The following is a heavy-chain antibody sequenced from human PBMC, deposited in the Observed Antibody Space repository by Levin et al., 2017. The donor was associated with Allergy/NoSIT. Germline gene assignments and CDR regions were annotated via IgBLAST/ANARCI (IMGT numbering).Heavy chain of an antibody. V-gene: IGHV3-33*01. J-gene: IGHJ4*02. CDR1: GFTFSSYG. D-gene: IGHD3-9*01. CDR3: ARDYDILTGYYHFDY. CDR2: IWYDGSNK. Sequence: GGSLRLSCAASGFTFSSYGMHWVRQAPGKGLEWVSIIWYDGSNKYSADSVKGRFTISRDNSKNTLYLQMNSLRAEDTAVYYCARDYDILTGYYHFDYWGQGTLVTVSS.